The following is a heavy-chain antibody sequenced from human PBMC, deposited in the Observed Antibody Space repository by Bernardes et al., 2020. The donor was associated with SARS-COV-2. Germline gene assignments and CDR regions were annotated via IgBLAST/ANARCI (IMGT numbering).Heavy chain of an antibody. J-gene: IGHJ6*03. D-gene: IGHD3-3*01. CDR1: GYTFTSYV. Sequence: VSVKVSCKASGYTFTSYVIICVRQAPGQGLEWMGWISAYNGNTNYAQKLHGRVTMTTVTSSITAYMELRSLRSDDTAVYSCARVSFSYYDFWSGFRDYYYYCMDVWGKGTTLTVS. V-gene: IGHV1-18*01. CDR2: ISAYNGNT. CDR3: ARVSFSYYDFWSGFRDYYYYCMDV.